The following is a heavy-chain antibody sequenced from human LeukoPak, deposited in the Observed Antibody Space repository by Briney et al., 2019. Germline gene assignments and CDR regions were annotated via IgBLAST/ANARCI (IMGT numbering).Heavy chain of an antibody. D-gene: IGHD7-27*01. CDR2: IKSKTDGGTS. CDR3: TALWGFAFDI. V-gene: IGHV3-15*01. CDR1: GFTSSNVS. Sequence: GRTLSLSCALSGFTSSNVSMSAVPPTPGGGLEWVGRIKSKTDGGTSDYAEPVKGRFNISRDDSKNTLYLHMSSLKTEDTAVYYCTALWGFAFDIWGQGTLVTVFS. J-gene: IGHJ3*02.